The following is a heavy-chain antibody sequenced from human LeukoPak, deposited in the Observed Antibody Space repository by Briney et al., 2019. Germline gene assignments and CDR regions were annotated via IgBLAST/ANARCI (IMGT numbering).Heavy chain of an antibody. V-gene: IGHV3-13*01. J-gene: IGHJ4*02. CDR1: GFTFSSHD. D-gene: IGHD6-19*01. CDR3: ARSKSYSSGWTDFDY. Sequence: GGSLRLSCAASGFTFSSHDMHWVRQPTGKGPEWVSVIGTAGNTYYADSVKGRFTISRENAKNSLYLQMDNLRAGDTAVYYCARSKSYSSGWTDFDYWGQGTLVAVSS. CDR2: IGTAGNT.